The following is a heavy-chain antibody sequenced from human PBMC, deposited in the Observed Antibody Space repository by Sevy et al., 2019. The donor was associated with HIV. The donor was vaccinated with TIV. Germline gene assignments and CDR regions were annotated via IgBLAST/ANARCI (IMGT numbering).Heavy chain of an antibody. CDR1: GYTFTSYG. D-gene: IGHD6-13*01. CDR2: ISAYNGNT. V-gene: IGHV1-18*01. CDR3: ARTIAAAGTADY. J-gene: IGHJ4*02. Sequence: ASVKVSCKASGYTFTSYGISWVRQAPGQGLEWMGWISAYNGNTNYAQKLQGRVTMTTDTSTSKAYMELRSLRSDDTAVYYCARTIAAAGTADYWGQGTLVTVSS.